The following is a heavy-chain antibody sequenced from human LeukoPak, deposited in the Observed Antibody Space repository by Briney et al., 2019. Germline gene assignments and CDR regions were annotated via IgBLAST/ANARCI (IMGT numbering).Heavy chain of an antibody. CDR1: GFTFSDHY. D-gene: IGHD4-17*01. Sequence: GGSLRLSCAASGFTFSDHYMSWIRQAPGKGLEWVSYISSSGSTIYYADSVKGRFTISRDNAKNSLYLQMNSLRDEDTAVYYCARDTLVYGDSPDAFDIWGQGTMVTVSS. V-gene: IGHV3-11*04. CDR2: ISSSGSTI. J-gene: IGHJ3*02. CDR3: ARDTLVYGDSPDAFDI.